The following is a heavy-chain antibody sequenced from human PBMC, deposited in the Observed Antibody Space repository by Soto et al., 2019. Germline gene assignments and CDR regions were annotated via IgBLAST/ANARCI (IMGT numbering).Heavy chain of an antibody. CDR3: ARWSYLDY. Sequence: GGSLRLSCASSGFSFSSYAMSWVRQAPGKGLEWVSTISGSDGKTFYADSVKGRFSISRDTSKNTLYLQMNSLRADDTAVYYCARWSYLDYWGQGTRVTVSS. CDR1: GFSFSSYA. D-gene: IGHD3-3*01. J-gene: IGHJ4*02. V-gene: IGHV3-23*01. CDR2: ISGSDGKT.